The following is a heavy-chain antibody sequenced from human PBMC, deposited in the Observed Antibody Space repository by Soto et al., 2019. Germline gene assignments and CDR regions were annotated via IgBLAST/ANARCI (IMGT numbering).Heavy chain of an antibody. D-gene: IGHD5-12*01. CDR1: GFTFSSYG. V-gene: IGHV3-30*18. J-gene: IGHJ6*02. CDR3: AKDRGYSGYGTNYGMDV. CDR2: ISYDGSNK. Sequence: QVQLVESGGGVVQPGRSLRLSCAASGFTFSSYGMHWVRQAPGKWLEWVAVISYDGSNKYYADSVKGRFTISRDNSKNTLYLQMNSLRAEDTAVYYCAKDRGYSGYGTNYGMDVWGQGTTVTVSS.